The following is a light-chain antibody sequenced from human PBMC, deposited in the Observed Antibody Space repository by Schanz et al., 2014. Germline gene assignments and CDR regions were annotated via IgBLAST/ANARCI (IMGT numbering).Light chain of an antibody. CDR2: DTT. J-gene: IGLJ2*01. CDR3: LLSYGGARV. Sequence: QAMVTQEPSLTVSPGGTVTLTCVSTGTVSGGHYPFWFQQKPGQAPRTLIYDTTMRTSWTPARFSGSLLGGKPALTLSGAQPEDEADYYCLLSYGGARVFGGGTKLTVL. V-gene: IGLV7-46*01. CDR1: GTVSGGHY.